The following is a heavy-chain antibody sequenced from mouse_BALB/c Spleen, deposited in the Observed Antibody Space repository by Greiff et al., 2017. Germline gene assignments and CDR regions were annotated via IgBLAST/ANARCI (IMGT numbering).Heavy chain of an antibody. CDR2: ISSGGGST. D-gene: IGHD1-1*02. CDR1: GFAFSSYD. V-gene: IGHV5-12-1*01. J-gene: IGHJ3*01. Sequence: EVNVVESGGGLVKPGGSLKLSCAASGFAFSSYDMSWVRQTPEKRLEWVAYISSGGGSTYYPDTVKGRFTISRDNAKNTLYLQMSSLKSEDTAMYYCARQEGGFAYWGQGTLVTVSA. CDR3: ARQEGGFAY.